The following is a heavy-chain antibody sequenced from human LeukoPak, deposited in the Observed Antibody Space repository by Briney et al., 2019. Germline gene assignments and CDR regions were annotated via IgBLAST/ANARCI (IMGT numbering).Heavy chain of an antibody. Sequence: ASVKVSCKASGYTFTSYGISWVRQAPGRGLEWMGWISAYNGNTNYAQKLQGRVTMTTDTSTSTAYMELRSLRSDDTAVYYCARSLPYSSSWYDYYYYYMDVWGKGTTVTVSS. V-gene: IGHV1-18*01. CDR3: ARSLPYSSSWYDYYYYYMDV. CDR2: ISAYNGNT. J-gene: IGHJ6*03. CDR1: GYTFTSYG. D-gene: IGHD6-13*01.